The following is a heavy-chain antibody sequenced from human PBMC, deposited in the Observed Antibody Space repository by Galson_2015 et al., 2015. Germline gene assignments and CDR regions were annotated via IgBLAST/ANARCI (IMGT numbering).Heavy chain of an antibody. J-gene: IGHJ4*02. CDR3: ARDPGMAAVAVDFDY. V-gene: IGHV3-30*03. Sequence: SLRLSCAAPGFTFSNYGMHWVRQAPGKGLEWVTVISYDGSNKYYADSVKGRFTISRDNSKNTLYLQMNSLRAEDTAVYYCARDPGMAAVAVDFDYWGQGTQVTVSS. D-gene: IGHD6-19*01. CDR1: GFTFSNYG. CDR2: ISYDGSNK.